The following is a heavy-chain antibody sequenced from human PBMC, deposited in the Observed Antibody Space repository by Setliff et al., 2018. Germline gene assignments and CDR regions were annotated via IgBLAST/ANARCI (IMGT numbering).Heavy chain of an antibody. CDR1: GGSISSSSYY. V-gene: IGHV4-39*07. Sequence: SETLSLTCTVSGGSISSSSYYWGWIRQPPGKGLEWIGSIYYSGSTYYNPSLKSRVIILVDMSKNELSLNLSSVTAADTAVYYCARGSNWFDPWGQGTLVTVSS. CDR2: IYYSGST. CDR3: ARGSNWFDP. J-gene: IGHJ5*02.